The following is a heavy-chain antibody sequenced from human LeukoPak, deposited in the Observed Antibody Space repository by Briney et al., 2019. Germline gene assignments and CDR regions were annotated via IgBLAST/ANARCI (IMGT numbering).Heavy chain of an antibody. CDR2: VSYDGSNK. V-gene: IGHV3-30*04. Sequence: GGSLRLSCAASGFTFRNYVIHWVRQAPGKGLEWVAVVSYDGSNKYYADSVKGRFTISRDNSKNTLYLQMNSLRAEDTAVYYCARLTSTANWGQGTLVTVSS. J-gene: IGHJ4*02. CDR3: ARLTSTAN. D-gene: IGHD2-21*02. CDR1: GFTFRNYV.